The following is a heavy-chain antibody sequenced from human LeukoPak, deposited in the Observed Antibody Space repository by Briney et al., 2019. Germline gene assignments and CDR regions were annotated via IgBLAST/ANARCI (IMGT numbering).Heavy chain of an antibody. J-gene: IGHJ4*02. D-gene: IGHD3-22*01. Sequence: ASVKVSCKASGYTFTSYGISWVRQAPGQGLEWMGWISAYNGNTNYAQKLQGRVTMTTDTSTSTAYMELRSLRSDDTAVYYCARATAVQKTYYYDSSGKSLLDYWGQGTLVTVSS. CDR3: ARATAVQKTYYYDSSGKSLLDY. V-gene: IGHV1-18*01. CDR2: ISAYNGNT. CDR1: GYTFTSYG.